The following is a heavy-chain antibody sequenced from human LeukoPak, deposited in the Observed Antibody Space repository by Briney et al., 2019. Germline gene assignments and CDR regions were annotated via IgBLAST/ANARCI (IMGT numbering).Heavy chain of an antibody. CDR2: ITPIFGTA. Sequence: GSSVKVSCKASGGTFSSYAISWVRQAPGQGLEWMGGITPIFGTANYAQKLQGRVTITADKSTSTAYMELSSLRSEDTAVYYCARDLVVPAASPSQVWGQGTLVTVSS. CDR1: GGTFSSYA. J-gene: IGHJ4*02. CDR3: ARDLVVPAASPSQV. V-gene: IGHV1-69*06. D-gene: IGHD2-2*01.